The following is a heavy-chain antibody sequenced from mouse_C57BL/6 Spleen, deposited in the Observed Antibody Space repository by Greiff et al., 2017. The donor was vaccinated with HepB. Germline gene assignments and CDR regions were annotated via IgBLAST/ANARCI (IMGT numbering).Heavy chain of an antibody. D-gene: IGHD1-1*01. V-gene: IGHV6-3*01. CDR1: GFTFSNYW. Sequence: EVKLVESGGGLVQPGGSMKLSCVASGFTFSNYWMNWVRQSPEKGLEWVAQIRLKSDNYATHYAESVKGRFTISRDDSKSSVYLQMNNLRAEDTGIYYCTGSTVVAPYYYAMDYWGQGTSVTVSS. J-gene: IGHJ4*01. CDR2: IRLKSDNYAT. CDR3: TGSTVVAPYYYAMDY.